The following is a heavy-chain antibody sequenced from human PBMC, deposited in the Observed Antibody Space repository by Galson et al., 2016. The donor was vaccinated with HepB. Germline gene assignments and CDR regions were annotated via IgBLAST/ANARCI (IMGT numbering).Heavy chain of an antibody. CDR3: ARVLGYYYGMDV. CDR2: INYNLNT. J-gene: IGHJ6*02. D-gene: IGHD7-27*01. V-gene: IGHV3-11*05. CDR1: GFTLSDYH. Sequence: SLRLSCAASGFTLSDYHMSWIRQTPGKGLEWISYINYNLNTNYADSVQGRFTISRDNAKKSVYLQMNRLRAEDTAVYYCARVLGYYYGMDVRGQGTTGTVSS.